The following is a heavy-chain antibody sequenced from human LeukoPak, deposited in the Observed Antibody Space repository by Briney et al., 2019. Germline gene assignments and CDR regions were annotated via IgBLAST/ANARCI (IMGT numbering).Heavy chain of an antibody. CDR1: GFTFSSYA. J-gene: IGHJ4*02. V-gene: IGHV3-30-3*01. Sequence: GGSLRHSCAASGFTFSSYAMHWVRQAPGKGLEWVAVISYAGSNQYYAASVKGRFTISRDNSKSSLYLQVNSLRAEDPAVYYCARPAVNYDVLTGFVYWGQGTLVTVSS. CDR3: ARPAVNYDVLTGFVY. D-gene: IGHD3-9*01. CDR2: ISYAGSNQ.